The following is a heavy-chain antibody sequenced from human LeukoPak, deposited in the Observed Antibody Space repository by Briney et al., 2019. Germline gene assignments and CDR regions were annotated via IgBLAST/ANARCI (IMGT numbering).Heavy chain of an antibody. D-gene: IGHD2-2*02. CDR2: ISGSGGST. J-gene: IGHJ6*03. V-gene: IGHV3-23*01. CDR1: GFTFSNYA. Sequence: PGGSLRLSCAASGFTFSNYAMSWVRQAPGKGLEWVSGISGSGGSTYYADSVKGRFTISRDNSKNTLYLQMNSLRAEDTAVYYCAKDLNGAYCSSTSCYNYYYYMDVWGKGTTVTVSS. CDR3: AKDLNGAYCSSTSCYNYYYYMDV.